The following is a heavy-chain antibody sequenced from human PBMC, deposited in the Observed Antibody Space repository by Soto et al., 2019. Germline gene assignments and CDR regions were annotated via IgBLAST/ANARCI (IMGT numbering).Heavy chain of an antibody. CDR2: ISYSGGST. Sequence: AVVFLRDWCAAAGGKSVGYAVSWVRKGQGKGLEWVSAISYSGGSTYYADSVKGRFTISRDNSKNTLYLQMNSLRAEDTAVYYCAGHYYAHYWGQGTLLTVSS. D-gene: IGHD3-10*01. CDR3: AGHYYAHY. CDR1: GGKSVGYA. V-gene: IGHV3-23*01. J-gene: IGHJ4*02.